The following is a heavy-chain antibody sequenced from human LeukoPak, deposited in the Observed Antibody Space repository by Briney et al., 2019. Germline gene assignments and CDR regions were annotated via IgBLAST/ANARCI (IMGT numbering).Heavy chain of an antibody. CDR1: GGSISSISYY. CDR3: ARGEPAFSSGWYTYYFDY. D-gene: IGHD6-19*01. J-gene: IGHJ4*02. V-gene: IGHV4-39*07. CDR2: TYYTGST. Sequence: ASETLSLTCTISGGSISSISYYWGWIRQPPGKGLEWIGSTYYTGSTYYNPSLKSRVTISVDTSKNQFSLKLSSVTAADTAVYYCARGEPAFSSGWYTYYFDYWGQGTLVTVSS.